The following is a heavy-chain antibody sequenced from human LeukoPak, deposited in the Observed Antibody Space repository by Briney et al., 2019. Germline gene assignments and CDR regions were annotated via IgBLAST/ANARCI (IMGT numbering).Heavy chain of an antibody. Sequence: SLRLSCPASGFTVRSNYMSLVRQAPGKGLEWVSSISSSSSYIYYADSVKGRFTISRDNAKNSLYLQMNSLRAEDTAVYYCATAGAYCSGGSCYSVRSYYYYGMDVWGQGTTVTVSS. V-gene: IGHV3-21*01. D-gene: IGHD2-15*01. J-gene: IGHJ6*02. CDR3: ATAGAYCSGGSCYSVRSYYYYGMDV. CDR2: ISSSSSYI. CDR1: GFTVRSNY.